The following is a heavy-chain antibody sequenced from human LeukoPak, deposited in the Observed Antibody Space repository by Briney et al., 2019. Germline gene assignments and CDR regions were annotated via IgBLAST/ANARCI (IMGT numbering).Heavy chain of an antibody. Sequence: GGSLRLSCAASGFTVSSNYLSWVRQAPGKGLERVSIIYNDGTSYYADSVKGRFTISRDNSKNTLYLQMNSLRAEDTAIYYCARGGTYGMDVWGQGTTVTVSS. J-gene: IGHJ6*02. CDR1: GFTVSSNY. D-gene: IGHD3-16*01. CDR3: ARGGTYGMDV. CDR2: IYNDGTS. V-gene: IGHV3-53*01.